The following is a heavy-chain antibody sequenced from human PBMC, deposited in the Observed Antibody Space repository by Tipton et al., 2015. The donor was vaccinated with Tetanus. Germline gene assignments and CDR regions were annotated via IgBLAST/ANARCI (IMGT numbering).Heavy chain of an antibody. CDR3: ARGSVVITAAKCLDY. J-gene: IGHJ4*02. Sequence: TLSLTCAAYGGSFGGYYWSWIRQPPGKGLEWIGEISNSGGTNYNPFLKSRVTMSIDTSKKQFSLNLTSVTAADTALYFCARGSVVITAAKCLDYWGQGTQVTVSS. CDR2: ISNSGGT. CDR1: GGSFGGYY. V-gene: IGHV4-34*01. D-gene: IGHD2-2*01.